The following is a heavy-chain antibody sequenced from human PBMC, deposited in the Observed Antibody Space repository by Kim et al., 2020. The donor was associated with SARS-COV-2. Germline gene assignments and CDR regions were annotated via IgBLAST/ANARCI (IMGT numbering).Heavy chain of an antibody. CDR1: GYSFTSYW. D-gene: IGHD6-13*01. J-gene: IGHJ4*02. CDR3: ARLRLSHSSSWYRRLLMWYGFDY. Sequence: GASLKISCKGSGYSFTSYWIGWVRQMPGKGLEWMGIIYPGDSDTRYSPSFQGQVTISADKSISTAYLQWSSLKASDTAMYYCARLRLSHSSSWYRRLLMWYGFDYWGQGTLVTVSS. CDR2: IYPGDSDT. V-gene: IGHV5-51*01.